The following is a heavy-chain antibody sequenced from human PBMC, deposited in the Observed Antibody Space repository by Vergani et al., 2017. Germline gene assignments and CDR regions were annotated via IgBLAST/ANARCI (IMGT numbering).Heavy chain of an antibody. Sequence: EVQLVESGGGLVQPGGSLRLSCAASGFTFSSYWMSWVRQAPGKGLEWVANIKQDGSEKYYVDSVKGRFTISRDNAKNSLYLQMNSLRAEATAVYYCARIGYYDSSGYYDYWGQGTLVTVSS. CDR3: ARIGYYDSSGYYDY. D-gene: IGHD3-22*01. CDR1: GFTFSSYW. V-gene: IGHV3-7*01. J-gene: IGHJ4*02. CDR2: IKQDGSEK.